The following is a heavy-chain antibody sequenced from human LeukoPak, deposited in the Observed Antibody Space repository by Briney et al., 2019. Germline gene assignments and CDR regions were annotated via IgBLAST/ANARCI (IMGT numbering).Heavy chain of an antibody. CDR2: ISSGSTYT. Sequence: PGGSLRLSCEVSGFTFSDHYMSWIRQAPGKRLEWVSYISSGSTYTNYADSVEGRFTISRDNAKNSLYLQMNSLRAEDTAVYYCARGDYVGDYFDYWGQGTLVTVSS. CDR3: ARGDYVGDYFDY. V-gene: IGHV3-11*05. J-gene: IGHJ4*02. D-gene: IGHD4-23*01. CDR1: GFTFSDHY.